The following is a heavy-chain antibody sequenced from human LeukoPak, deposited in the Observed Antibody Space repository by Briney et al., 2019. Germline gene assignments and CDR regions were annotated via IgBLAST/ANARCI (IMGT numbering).Heavy chain of an antibody. V-gene: IGHV4-59*12. CDR2: IYYSGST. J-gene: IGHJ5*02. CDR1: GGSISSYY. CDR3: SRESTVIWFDP. Sequence: SETLSLTCTVSGGSISSYYWSWIRQPPGKGLEWIGYIYYSGSTNYNPSLKSRVTISVDTSKNQFSLKLSSVTAADTAVYYCSRESTVIWFDPWGQGTLVTVSS. D-gene: IGHD4-11*01.